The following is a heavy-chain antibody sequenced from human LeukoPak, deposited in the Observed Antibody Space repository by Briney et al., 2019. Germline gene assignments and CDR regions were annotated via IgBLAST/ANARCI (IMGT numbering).Heavy chain of an antibody. CDR1: GGSISSYY. J-gene: IGHJ5*02. CDR3: ARSLRDWFDP. CDR2: IYYSGST. Sequence: SETLSLTCTVSGGSISSYYWSWIRQPPGKGLEWIGYIYYSGSTNYNPSLKSRVTISVDTSKNQFSLRLSSVTAADTAVYYCARSLRDWFDPWGQGTLVTVSS. V-gene: IGHV4-59*01.